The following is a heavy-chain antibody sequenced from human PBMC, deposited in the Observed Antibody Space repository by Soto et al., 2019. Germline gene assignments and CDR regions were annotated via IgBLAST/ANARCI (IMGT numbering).Heavy chain of an antibody. V-gene: IGHV3-33*01. CDR1: GFTFSSYG. J-gene: IGHJ4*02. CDR2: IWYDGSNK. D-gene: IGHD3-22*01. CDR3: ARDRREDYYDSSGYPDY. Sequence: GGSLRLSCAASGFTFSSYGMHWVRQAPGKGLEWVAVIWYDGSNKYYADSVKGRFTISRDNSKNTLYLQMNSLRAEDTAVYYCARDRREDYYDSSGYPDYWGQGTLVTVSS.